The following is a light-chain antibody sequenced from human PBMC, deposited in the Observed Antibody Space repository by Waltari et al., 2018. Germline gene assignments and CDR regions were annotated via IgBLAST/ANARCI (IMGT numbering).Light chain of an antibody. J-gene: IGKJ4*02. CDR3: LQRNNWPPT. CDR2: NAI. CDR1: QSASNS. V-gene: IGKV3-11*01. Sequence: EIILTQSPATLSLSQGVRAALSCRASQSASNSLSWYQQKPGQAPRLLIYNAITRATGTPARFSGSGSGTDFTLTIGSLEPEDSAVYFCLQRNNWPPTFGGGTTVEIK.